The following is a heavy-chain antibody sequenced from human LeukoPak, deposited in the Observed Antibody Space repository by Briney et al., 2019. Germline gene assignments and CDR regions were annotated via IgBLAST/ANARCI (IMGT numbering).Heavy chain of an antibody. Sequence: QAGGSLRLSCTASGFTFDDYAIHWVRQAPGKGLEWVSGISWNSGSIGYADSVKGRFTISRDNAKNSLYLQMNSLRAEDMALYYCAKDMGYGGSKDFDLWGRGTLVTVSS. CDR2: ISWNSGSI. J-gene: IGHJ2*01. D-gene: IGHD6-13*01. V-gene: IGHV3-9*03. CDR1: GFTFDDYA. CDR3: AKDMGYGGSKDFDL.